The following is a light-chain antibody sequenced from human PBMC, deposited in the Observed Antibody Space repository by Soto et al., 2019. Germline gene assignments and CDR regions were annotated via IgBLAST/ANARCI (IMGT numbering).Light chain of an antibody. Sequence: EIVMTQSPATLSVSTGERATLSCRASQSVSSNFAWYQQKPGQAPRLLIYGASTRATGIPARFSGSGSGTEFTLTISSLQSEYFAVYYCQQYNNWWTFGQGTKVEIK. J-gene: IGKJ1*01. V-gene: IGKV3-15*01. CDR2: GAS. CDR1: QSVSSN. CDR3: QQYNNWWT.